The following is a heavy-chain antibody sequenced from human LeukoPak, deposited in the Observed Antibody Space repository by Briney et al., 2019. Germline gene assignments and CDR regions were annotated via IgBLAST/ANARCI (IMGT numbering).Heavy chain of an antibody. D-gene: IGHD4-23*01. CDR1: GGSISSHY. Sequence: PSETLSLTCTVSGGSISSHYWSWIRQPPGKGLEWIGYIYTSGSTNYNPSLKSRVTISVDTSKNQFSLKLSSVTAADTAVYYCARELYGGNSRRAFDIWGQGTMVTVSS. J-gene: IGHJ3*02. CDR2: IYTSGST. V-gene: IGHV4-4*09. CDR3: ARELYGGNSRRAFDI.